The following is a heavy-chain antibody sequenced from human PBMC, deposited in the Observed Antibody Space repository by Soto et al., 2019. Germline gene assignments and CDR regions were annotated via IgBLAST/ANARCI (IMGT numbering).Heavy chain of an antibody. CDR3: ARGPSLEMAYFFDY. V-gene: IGHV4-61*01. CDR1: GGSVRSDSYY. J-gene: IGHJ4*02. Sequence: SETLSLTCTVSGGSVRSDSYYWSWIRQPPGKGLEWIGYIYYSGSTNYNPSLKSRVTISVDTSKNQFSLKLSSVTAADTAVYYCARGPSLEMAYFFDYWGQGTLGTVSS. CDR2: IYYSGST.